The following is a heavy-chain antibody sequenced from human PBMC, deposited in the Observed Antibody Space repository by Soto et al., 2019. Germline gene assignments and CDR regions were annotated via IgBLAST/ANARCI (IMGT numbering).Heavy chain of an antibody. CDR3: ARDKGPQTLTTEAHTFFDY. D-gene: IGHD4-4*01. CDR2: ISYDGSNK. J-gene: IGHJ4*02. CDR1: GFTFSSYA. V-gene: IGHV3-30-3*01. Sequence: QVQLVESGGGVVQPGRSLRLSCAASGFTFSSYAMHWVRQAPGKGLEWVAVISYDGSNKYYADSVKGRFTISRDNSKNTLYLQMNSLRAEDTAVYYCARDKGPQTLTTEAHTFFDYWGQGTLVTVSS.